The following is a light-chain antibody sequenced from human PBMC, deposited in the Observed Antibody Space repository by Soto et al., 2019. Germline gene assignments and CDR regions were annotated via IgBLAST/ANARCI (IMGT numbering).Light chain of an antibody. Sequence: QAVVTQPPSASGTPGQRVTISCSGSSSNIGSNTVNWYQQLPGTAPKLLIYSNNQRPSGVPDRFSGSKSGTSASLAISGLHSEDEADYYCAAWDDSLKGLVFGGGTKVTVL. V-gene: IGLV1-44*01. J-gene: IGLJ2*01. CDR1: SSNIGSNT. CDR3: AAWDDSLKGLV. CDR2: SNN.